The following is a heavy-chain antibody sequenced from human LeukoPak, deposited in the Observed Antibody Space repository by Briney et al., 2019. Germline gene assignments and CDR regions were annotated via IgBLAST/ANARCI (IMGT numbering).Heavy chain of an antibody. CDR3: AKVGSTSWYYYYMDV. CDR1: GFTFSCYG. D-gene: IGHD2-2*01. CDR2: ISGSGGST. Sequence: GGSLRLSCAASGFTFSCYGMSWVSQAPGKWLEWVSAISGSGGSTYYADSVKGRFTISRDNSKNTLYLQMNSLRAEDTAVYYCAKVGSTSWYYYYMDVWGKGTTVTISS. J-gene: IGHJ6*03. V-gene: IGHV3-23*01.